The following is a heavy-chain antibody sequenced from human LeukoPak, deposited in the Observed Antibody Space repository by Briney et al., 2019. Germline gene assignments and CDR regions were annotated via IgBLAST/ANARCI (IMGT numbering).Heavy chain of an antibody. CDR3: AKTALAVAGIVPVESELDY. CDR1: GFTFSSYS. CDR2: ISSSNSYM. V-gene: IGHV3-21*04. D-gene: IGHD6-19*01. Sequence: VGSLSLSRAASGFTFSSYSMNWVRQAPGKGLEWVSSISSSNSYMFYADSVKGRFTISRDNAKNPLYLQMNSLRAEDTAVYYCAKTALAVAGIVPVESELDYWGQGTLLSVFS. J-gene: IGHJ4*02.